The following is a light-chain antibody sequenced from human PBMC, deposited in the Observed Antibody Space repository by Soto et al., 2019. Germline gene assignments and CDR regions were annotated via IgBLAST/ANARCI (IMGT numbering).Light chain of an antibody. J-gene: IGKJ1*01. CDR1: QTVTNY. Sequence: DIRMTQSPSSLSAAVGDRVTITCRASQTVTNYLYWYHQQPGKAPKLLIHSTSTLQTEVPSRFSGSGSGTDFTLTINSLQPEDFGTYYCQQSYSFPRTFGQGTKVAI. V-gene: IGKV1-39*01. CDR2: STS. CDR3: QQSYSFPRT.